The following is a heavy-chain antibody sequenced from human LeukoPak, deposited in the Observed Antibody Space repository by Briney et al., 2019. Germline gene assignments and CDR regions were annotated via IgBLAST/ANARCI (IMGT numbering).Heavy chain of an antibody. CDR2: INHSGST. D-gene: IGHD2-2*03. CDR3: ARDLDIVVGAHYYYYMDV. Sequence: SETPSLTCAVYGGSFSGYYWSWIRQPPGKGLEWIGEINHSGSTNYNPSLKSRVTISVDTSKNQFSLKLSSVTAADTAVYYCARDLDIVVGAHYYYYMDVWGKGTTVTVSS. V-gene: IGHV4-34*01. CDR1: GGSFSGYY. J-gene: IGHJ6*03.